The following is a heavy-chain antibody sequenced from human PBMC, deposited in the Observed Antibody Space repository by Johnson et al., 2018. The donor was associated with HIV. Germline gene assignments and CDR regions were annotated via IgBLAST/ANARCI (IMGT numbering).Heavy chain of an antibody. V-gene: IGHV3-30-3*01. CDR2: ISYDGSNK. Sequence: VQLVESGGGVVQPGRSLRLSCAASGFTFSSYAMHWVRQAPGKGLEWVAVISYDGSNKYYADSVKGRFTISRANSKNTLYLQMNSLRAEDTAVYYCAREGIAARLAAFDIWGQGTMVTVSS. D-gene: IGHD6-6*01. CDR1: GFTFSSYA. J-gene: IGHJ3*02. CDR3: AREGIAARLAAFDI.